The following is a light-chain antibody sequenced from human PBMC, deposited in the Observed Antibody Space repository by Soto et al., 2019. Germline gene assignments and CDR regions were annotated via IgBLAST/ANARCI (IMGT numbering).Light chain of an antibody. V-gene: IGKV3-11*01. CDR3: QQYNNWPRT. Sequence: EIVLTQSPATLSLSPGERATLSCRASQSVSSYLAWYQQKPGQAPRLLIYDASNRATGIPARFSASGSGTDFTLTISDVQPEDFALYYCQQYNNWPRTFGQGTKVDIK. CDR1: QSVSSY. CDR2: DAS. J-gene: IGKJ1*01.